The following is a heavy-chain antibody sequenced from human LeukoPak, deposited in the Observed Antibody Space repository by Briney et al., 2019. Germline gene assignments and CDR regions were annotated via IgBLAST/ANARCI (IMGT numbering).Heavy chain of an antibody. V-gene: IGHV3-30*02. Sequence: GGSLRLSCAASGFTFSSYGMHWVRQAPGKGLEWVAFIRYDGSNKYYADSVKGRFTISRDNSKNTLYLQMNSLRAEDTAVYYCAKDYTSNWDDDAFDIWGQGTMVTVSS. CDR3: AKDYTSNWDDDAFDI. D-gene: IGHD1-1*01. J-gene: IGHJ3*02. CDR1: GFTFSSYG. CDR2: IRYDGSNK.